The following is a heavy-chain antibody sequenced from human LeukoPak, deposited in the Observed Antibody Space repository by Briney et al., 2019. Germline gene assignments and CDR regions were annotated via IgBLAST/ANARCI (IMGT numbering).Heavy chain of an antibody. V-gene: IGHV5-10-1*01. CDR2: IDPSDSYT. D-gene: IGHD1-26*01. CDR3: ARHGGGSGSYYDL. CDR1: GYSFTNSW. Sequence: GESLKISCIDSGYSFTNSWISWVRQMPGKGLEWMGRIDPSDSYTNYSPSFQGHVTISADKSISTAYLQWSSLKASDTAMYYCARHGGGSGSYYDLWGRGTLVTVSS. J-gene: IGHJ2*01.